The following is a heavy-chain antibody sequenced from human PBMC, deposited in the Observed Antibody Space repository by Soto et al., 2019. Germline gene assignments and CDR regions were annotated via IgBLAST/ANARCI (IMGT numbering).Heavy chain of an antibody. CDR2: TYYRSKWYN. CDR3: AREFPYYESGERYLDY. D-gene: IGHD3-16*01. Sequence: QPLSLTCVISGYNVSVNIAACTGIKPSPSTGLEWLGKTYYRSKWYNDYAVSVKSRIPVTPDTSKNQFSLHLNSVTPEDTAVYYCAREFPYYESGERYLDYWGKGPLVHVS. V-gene: IGHV6-1*01. J-gene: IGHJ4*02. CDR1: GYNVSVNIAA.